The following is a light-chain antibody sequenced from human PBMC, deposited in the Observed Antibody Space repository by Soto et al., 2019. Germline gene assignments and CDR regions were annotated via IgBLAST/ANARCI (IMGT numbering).Light chain of an antibody. J-gene: IGKJ2*01. CDR1: ESIKTW. CDR2: KAS. V-gene: IGKV1-5*03. Sequence: DIQMTQSPSTLSASVGDRVTITCRASESIKTWLAWYQQRPGKAPNLLIYKASSLQSGVSSRFSGSGSGTEFTLIISSLQPDDSATYYFQQYNVYPYTFGQGTKVQI. CDR3: QQYNVYPYT.